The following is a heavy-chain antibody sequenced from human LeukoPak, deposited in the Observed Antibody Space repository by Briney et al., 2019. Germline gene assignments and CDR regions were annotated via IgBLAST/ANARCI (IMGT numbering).Heavy chain of an antibody. D-gene: IGHD6-19*01. CDR3: ARDIGLIAVAGKLFDY. Sequence: GGSLRLSCAASGFTFSSYSMNWVRQAPGKGLEWVSSISSSSSYINYADSVKGRFTISRDNAKNSLYLQMNSLRAEDTAVYYCARDIGLIAVAGKLFDYWGQGTLVTVSS. J-gene: IGHJ4*02. CDR2: ISSSSSYI. CDR1: GFTFSSYS. V-gene: IGHV3-21*01.